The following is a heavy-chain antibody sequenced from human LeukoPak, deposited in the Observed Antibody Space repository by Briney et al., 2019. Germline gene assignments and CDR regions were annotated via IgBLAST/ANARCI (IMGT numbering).Heavy chain of an antibody. V-gene: IGHV4-59*08. CDR3: AASYGSGGPFDY. CDR1: GGSISSYY. J-gene: IGHJ4*02. Sequence: SETLSLTCTVSGGSISSYYWSWIRQPPGRGLEWIGYIYYSGSTNYNPSLKSRVTISVDTSKNQFSLKLSSVTAADTAVYYCAASYGSGGPFDYWGQGTLVTVSS. D-gene: IGHD3-10*01. CDR2: IYYSGST.